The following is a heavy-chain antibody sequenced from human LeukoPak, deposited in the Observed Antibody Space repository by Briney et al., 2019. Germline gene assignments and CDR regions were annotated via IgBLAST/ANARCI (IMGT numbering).Heavy chain of an antibody. CDR2: ISSSSSTI. Sequence: GGSLSLSCAASGFTFSSYVMGWVRQAPGKGLEWVSYISSSSSTIYYADSVKGRFTISRDNAKDSLYLQMNSLRDEDTAVYYCARGYSFGTLGVQHWGQGTLVTVSS. J-gene: IGHJ1*01. CDR3: ARGYSFGTLGVQH. D-gene: IGHD5-18*01. V-gene: IGHV3-48*02. CDR1: GFTFSSYV.